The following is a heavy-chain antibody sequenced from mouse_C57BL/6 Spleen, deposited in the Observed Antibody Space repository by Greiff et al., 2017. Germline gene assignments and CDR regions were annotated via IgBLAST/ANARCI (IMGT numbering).Heavy chain of an antibody. CDR1: GYTFTDYY. Sequence: VQLQQSGPELVKPGASVKISCKASGYTFTDYYMNWVKQSHGKSLEWIGDINPNNGGTSYTQKFKGKATLTVDKSSSTAYMKLRSLTAEDSAVYYCARGGWYFDVWGTGTTVTVSS. V-gene: IGHV1-26*01. J-gene: IGHJ1*03. CDR2: INPNNGGT. CDR3: ARGGWYFDV.